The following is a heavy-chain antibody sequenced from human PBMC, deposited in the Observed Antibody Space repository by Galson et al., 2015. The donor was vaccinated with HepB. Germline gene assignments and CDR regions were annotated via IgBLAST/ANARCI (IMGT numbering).Heavy chain of an antibody. CDR2: VNPNGGRT. V-gene: IGHV1-8*01. CDR1: GYTFSTYD. Sequence: SVKVSCKASGYTFSTYDVNWVRQAPGQELEWTGWVNPNGGRTGFAQKFKGRVTMTTNNSIDTAYLELSSLTSEDTAIYYCARRGYDLSSGYPTYFFDYWGQGALVTVSS. D-gene: IGHD3-3*01. CDR3: ARRGYDLSSGYPTYFFDY. J-gene: IGHJ4*02.